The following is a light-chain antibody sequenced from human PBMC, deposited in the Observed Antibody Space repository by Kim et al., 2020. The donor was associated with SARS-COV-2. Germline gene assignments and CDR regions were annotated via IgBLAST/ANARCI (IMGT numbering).Light chain of an antibody. CDR3: SSYTMSSSYV. Sequence: QSALTQPASVSGSPGQSVTISCTGTGSDIGIYNSVSWYQQHPGRVPKLILYDVSKRPSGISNRFSGSKSANTASLTISGLQAEDEADYYCSSYTMSSSYVFGTGTKAPS. CDR2: DVS. CDR1: GSDIGIYNS. V-gene: IGLV2-14*03. J-gene: IGLJ1*01.